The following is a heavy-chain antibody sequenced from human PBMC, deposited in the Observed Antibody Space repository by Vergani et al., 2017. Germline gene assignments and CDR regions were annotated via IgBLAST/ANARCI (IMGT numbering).Heavy chain of an antibody. D-gene: IGHD5-12*01. CDR1: GFTFSSYS. Sequence: EVQLVESGGGLVKPGGSLRLSCAASGFTFSSYSMNWVRQAPGKGLGWVSSISSSSNYIYYADSVKGRFTISRDNAKNPLYLQMNSLRAEDTAVYYCAADSGYGENYFDYWGQGTLVTVSS. V-gene: IGHV3-21*01. J-gene: IGHJ4*02. CDR2: ISSSSNYI. CDR3: AADSGYGENYFDY.